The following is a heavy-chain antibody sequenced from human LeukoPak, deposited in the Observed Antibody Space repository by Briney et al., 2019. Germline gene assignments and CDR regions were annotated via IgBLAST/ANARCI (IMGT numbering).Heavy chain of an antibody. J-gene: IGHJ6*03. D-gene: IGHD3-9*01. Sequence: ASVKVSCKASGGTFSSYAISWVRQAPGQGLEWMGWISAYNGNTNYAQKLQGRVTMTTDTSTSTAYMELRSLRSDDTAVYYCARGGYDILTGLYYYYMDVWGKGTTVTVSS. CDR3: ARGGYDILTGLYYYYMDV. V-gene: IGHV1-18*01. CDR1: GGTFSSYA. CDR2: ISAYNGNT.